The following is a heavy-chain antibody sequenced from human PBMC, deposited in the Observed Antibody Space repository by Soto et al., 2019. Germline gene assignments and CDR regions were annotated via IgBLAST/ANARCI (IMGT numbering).Heavy chain of an antibody. D-gene: IGHD6-13*01. CDR3: ASRSRFSSWGGGSDGMDV. J-gene: IGHJ6*02. Sequence: QVQLVQSGAEGKKPGSSVKVSCKASGGTFSSYAISWVRQAPGQGLEWMGGIIPIFGTANYAQKFQGRVTITADKSTSTAYMELSSLISEDTTVYYCASRSRFSSWGGGSDGMDVWGQGTTVTVSS. CDR2: IIPIFGTA. V-gene: IGHV1-69*06. CDR1: GGTFSSYA.